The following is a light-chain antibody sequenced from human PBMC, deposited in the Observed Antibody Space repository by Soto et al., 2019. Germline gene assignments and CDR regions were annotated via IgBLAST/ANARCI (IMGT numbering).Light chain of an antibody. Sequence: DIQLTQSPSLLSASVGDRVTITCRASQDIANYLAWYQQKPGKAPKFLIYATSTFQSGLPSRFSGSGSVTEFTLTISSLQPEDFATYYCQQVYCYPLTFGGGTKVEIK. CDR2: ATS. CDR1: QDIANY. CDR3: QQVYCYPLT. J-gene: IGKJ4*01. V-gene: IGKV1-9*01.